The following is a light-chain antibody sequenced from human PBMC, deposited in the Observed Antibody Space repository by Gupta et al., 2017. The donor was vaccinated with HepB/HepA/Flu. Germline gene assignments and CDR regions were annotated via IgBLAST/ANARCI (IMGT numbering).Light chain of an antibody. Sequence: DIQMTQSPSSLSASVGDRVTITCQASQDIRNYLNWYQQKPGKAPELLIYDASNLHTGVPSRFSGSGSGTHFTFTISSLQPEDIATYYSQQYDNLSCNFGQGTKLEIK. CDR2: DAS. J-gene: IGKJ2*02. CDR3: QQYDNLSCN. V-gene: IGKV1-33*01. CDR1: QDIRNY.